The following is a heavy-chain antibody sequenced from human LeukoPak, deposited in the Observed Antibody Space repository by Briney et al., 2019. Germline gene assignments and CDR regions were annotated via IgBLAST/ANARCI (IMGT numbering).Heavy chain of an antibody. J-gene: IGHJ4*02. V-gene: IGHV3-33*08. CDR2: IWYDGSNK. Sequence: PGGSLRLSCAASGFTFSSYWMSWVRQAPGKGLEWVAVIWYDGSNKYYADSVKGRFTISRDNSKNTLYLQMNSLRAEDTAVYYCARAIAVAGTVEGFCDYWGQGTLVTVSS. D-gene: IGHD6-19*01. CDR1: GFTFSSYW. CDR3: ARAIAVAGTVEGFCDY.